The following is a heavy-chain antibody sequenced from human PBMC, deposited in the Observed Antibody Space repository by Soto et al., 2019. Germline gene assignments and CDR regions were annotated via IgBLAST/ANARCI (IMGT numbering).Heavy chain of an antibody. D-gene: IGHD2-15*01. CDR3: VRDGGRLFDY. V-gene: IGHV4-4*02. Sequence: QVQLQESGPGLVKPSGTLSLTCAVSDGFISSSNYWSWVRQPPGKGLEWIGQVYHNGGPSYNPSLRSRVTMSRDKSNTQFSLNLSAVNAAETAVYFCVRDGGRLFDYWGPGHLVTVSS. J-gene: IGHJ4*02. CDR1: DGFISSSNY. CDR2: VYHNGGP.